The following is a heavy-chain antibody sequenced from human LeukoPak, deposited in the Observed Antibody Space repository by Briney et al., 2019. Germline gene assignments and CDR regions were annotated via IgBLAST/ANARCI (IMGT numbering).Heavy chain of an antibody. J-gene: IGHJ3*02. Sequence: SETLSLTCSVSGYSISSTYYWGWIRQTPGKGLEWIGEINHSGSTNYNPSLKSRVTISVDTSKNQFSLKLSSVTAADTAVYYCARDIPSTGAFDIWGQGTMVTVSS. D-gene: IGHD2-21*01. CDR2: INHSGST. CDR3: ARDIPSTGAFDI. V-gene: IGHV4-38-2*02. CDR1: GYSISSTYY.